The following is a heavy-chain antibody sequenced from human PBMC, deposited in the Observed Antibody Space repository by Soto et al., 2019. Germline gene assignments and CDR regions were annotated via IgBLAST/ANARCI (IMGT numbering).Heavy chain of an antibody. CDR3: ARAGYYYYMSV. J-gene: IGHJ6*03. CDR2: ISAYNGAT. Sequence: VASVKVSCKASAYTFINYGINWVRQAPGQGLKWMGWISAYNGATDYAQNLQDRVTMTTDPSTSTAYMELRSLRSDDTAVYYCARAGYYYYMSVWGKGTTVTVSS. CDR1: AYTFINYG. V-gene: IGHV1-18*01.